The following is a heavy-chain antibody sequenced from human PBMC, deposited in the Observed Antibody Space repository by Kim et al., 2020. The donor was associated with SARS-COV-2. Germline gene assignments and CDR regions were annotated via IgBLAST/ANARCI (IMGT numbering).Heavy chain of an antibody. CDR2: IGNKANSYTI. J-gene: IGHJ6*02. CDR1: GFTFSDHY. Sequence: GGSLRLSCAASGFTFSDHYMDWVRQAPGKGLEWVGRIGNKANSYTIEYAASVKGRFTISRDDSKNSLYLQMNSLKTEDTAVYYCASRIVVVPAANNDYYYYGVDVWGQGTTVTVSS. D-gene: IGHD2-2*01. CDR3: ASRIVVVPAANNDYYYYGVDV. V-gene: IGHV3-72*01.